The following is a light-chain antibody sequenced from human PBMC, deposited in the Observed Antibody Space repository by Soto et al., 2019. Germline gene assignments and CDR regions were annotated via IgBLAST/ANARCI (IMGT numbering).Light chain of an antibody. CDR2: GAS. CDR3: QQYGSSGT. V-gene: IGKV3-20*01. Sequence: IVLTQSPGTLSLSPGERATLSCRASQSVSNNYLAWYQQKPGQAPRLLIYGASTRATGIPARFSGSGSGTEFTLTISSLQSEDFAVYYCQQYGSSGTFGQGTKVDIK. J-gene: IGKJ1*01. CDR1: QSVSNNY.